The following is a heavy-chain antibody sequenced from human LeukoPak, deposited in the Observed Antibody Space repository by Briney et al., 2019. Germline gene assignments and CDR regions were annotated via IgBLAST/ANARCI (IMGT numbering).Heavy chain of an antibody. J-gene: IGHJ4*02. D-gene: IGHD5-18*01. CDR3: AREGLYSYGRNYYFDY. CDR2: IIPIFGTA. CDR1: GGTFSSYA. V-gene: IGHV1-69*05. Sequence: SSVKVSCKASGGTFSSYAISWVRQAPGQGLEWMGRIIPIFGTANYAQKFQGRVTITTDESTSTAYMELSSLRSEDTAVYYCAREGLYSYGRNYYFDYWGQGTLSPSPQ.